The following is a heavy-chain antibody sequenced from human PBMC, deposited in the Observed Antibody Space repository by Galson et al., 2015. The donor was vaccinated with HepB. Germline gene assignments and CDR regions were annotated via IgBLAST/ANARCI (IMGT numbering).Heavy chain of an antibody. J-gene: IGHJ5*02. CDR1: GYTFSSYS. CDR2: ISPYNRDT. V-gene: IGHV1-18*01. CDR3: ARRSLVVAVDATQNNWFDP. Sequence: SVKVSCKASGYTFSSYSITWVRQAPGQGLEWVGWISPYNRDTNYAQKLQGRVTMTTDTSTNTAYMELRSLRSDDTAVYYCARRSLVVAVDATQNNWFDPWGQGTPVTVSS. D-gene: IGHD2-15*01.